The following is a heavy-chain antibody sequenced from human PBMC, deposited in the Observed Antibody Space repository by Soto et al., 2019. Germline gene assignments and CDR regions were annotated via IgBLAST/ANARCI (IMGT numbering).Heavy chain of an antibody. J-gene: IGHJ3*02. CDR2: ILPLLDIT. CDR1: GGTFSTYT. V-gene: IGHV1-69*02. Sequence: QVQLVQSGAEVKKPGSSVKVSCKASGGTFSTYTIIWVRQAPGQGLEWMGRILPLLDITNSAQRFQGRVTITAGMSTSTAYLELSSLRSEDPAVYYCTLGSWSAEAFDNWGRGTMVTVSS. D-gene: IGHD6-13*01. CDR3: TLGSWSAEAFDN.